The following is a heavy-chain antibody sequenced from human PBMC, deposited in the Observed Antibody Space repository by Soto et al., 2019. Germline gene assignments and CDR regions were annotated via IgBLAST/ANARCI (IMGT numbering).Heavy chain of an antibody. D-gene: IGHD3-3*01. CDR1: GGSLSSGDSY. Sequence: SEPLSLTSTVSGGSLSSGDSYCSLIRQPPGKGPVWLGYMYCSGSTYYNPSLTSRVTLSVDTSYIQFGLKLSSVTAADTALYYCARAVEWLHVSIDYWGQGTLVTVSS. CDR2: MYCSGST. CDR3: ARAVEWLHVSIDY. V-gene: IGHV4-30-4*01. J-gene: IGHJ4*02.